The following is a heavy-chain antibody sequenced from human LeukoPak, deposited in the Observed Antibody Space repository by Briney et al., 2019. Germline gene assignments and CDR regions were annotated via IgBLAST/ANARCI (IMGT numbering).Heavy chain of an antibody. Sequence: SETLPLTCAVYGGSFSGYYWSWIRQPPGKGLEWIGEINHSGSTNYNPSLKSRVTISVDTSKNQFSLKLSSVTAADPAVYYCARVAGSGSYYKFGLWWFDPGGQGTLVTVSS. CDR3: ARVAGSGSYYKFGLWWFDP. J-gene: IGHJ5*02. D-gene: IGHD3-10*01. CDR1: GGSFSGYY. CDR2: INHSGST. V-gene: IGHV4-34*01.